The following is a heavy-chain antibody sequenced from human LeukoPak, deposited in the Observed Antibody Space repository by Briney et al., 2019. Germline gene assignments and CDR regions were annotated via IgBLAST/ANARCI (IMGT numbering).Heavy chain of an antibody. D-gene: IGHD3-9*01. CDR2: ISSSSSTR. CDR1: GHTSSTNC. CDR3: ARDLPTVNFDPTLYPGDY. J-gene: IGHJ4*02. V-gene: IGHV3-48*04. Sequence: GGSLRLSCAASGHTSSTNCMNWVRQAPGQGLEWVSYISSSSSTRYYADSVKGRFTISRDNAKNSVYLQMNSLRAEDTAVYSCARDLPTVNFDPTLYPGDYWGQGTLVTVSS.